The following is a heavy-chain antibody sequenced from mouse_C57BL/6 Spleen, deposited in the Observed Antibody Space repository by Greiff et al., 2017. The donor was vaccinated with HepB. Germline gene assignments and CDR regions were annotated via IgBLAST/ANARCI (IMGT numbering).Heavy chain of an antibody. V-gene: IGHV1-55*01. CDR3: ARRTVVARWYFDV. CDR2: IYPGSGST. Sequence: VQLQQSGAELVKPGASVKMSCKASGYTFTSYWITWVKQRPGQGLEWIGDIYPGSGSTNYNEKFKSKATLTVDTSSSTAYRQLSSLTSEDSAVYYCARRTVVARWYFDVWGTGTTVTVSS. CDR1: GYTFTSYW. D-gene: IGHD1-1*01. J-gene: IGHJ1*03.